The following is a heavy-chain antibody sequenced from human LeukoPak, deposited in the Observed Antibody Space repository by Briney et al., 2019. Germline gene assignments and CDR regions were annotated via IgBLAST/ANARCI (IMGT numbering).Heavy chain of an antibody. J-gene: IGHJ4*02. V-gene: IGHV3-53*01. CDR1: GFTVSSNY. Sequence: PGGSLRLSCAASGFTVSSNYMSWVRQAPGKGLEWVSVIYSGGSTYYADSVKGRFTISRDNSMNTLYLQMNSLRAEDTAVYYCARAGLSPDSSGWGGYYFDYWGQGTLVTVSS. CDR2: IYSGGST. D-gene: IGHD6-19*01. CDR3: ARAGLSPDSSGWGGYYFDY.